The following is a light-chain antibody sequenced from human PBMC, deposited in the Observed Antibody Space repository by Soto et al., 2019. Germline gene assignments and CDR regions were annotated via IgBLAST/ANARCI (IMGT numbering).Light chain of an antibody. CDR2: DVS. J-gene: IGKJ4*01. Sequence: ENVLTQSPATLSLSPEEGATLSCRASESVGSDLAWYQQKPGQPPRLLIYDVSGRATGVPARFSGSGSGTDFPLPISSLEPEDFAVYYCQQRDIWPLTFGGGTKVEIK. V-gene: IGKV3-11*01. CDR1: ESVGSD. CDR3: QQRDIWPLT.